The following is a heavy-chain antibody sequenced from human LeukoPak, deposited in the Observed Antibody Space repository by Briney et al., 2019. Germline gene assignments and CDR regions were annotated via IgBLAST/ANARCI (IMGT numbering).Heavy chain of an antibody. J-gene: IGHJ4*02. Sequence: GGSLRPSCAAAGFTFSNYGMHCVRQAPGKRLEWASFIRNDGNNKYYVNPVKGRFSISRDNSKNTLYLQMNSLRAEDTAVYYCAKDTGVKWASLYARLIYWGQGTLVTVSS. CDR2: IRNDGNNK. CDR3: AKDTGVKWASLYARLIY. CDR1: GFTFSNYG. D-gene: IGHD3-16*01. V-gene: IGHV3-30*02.